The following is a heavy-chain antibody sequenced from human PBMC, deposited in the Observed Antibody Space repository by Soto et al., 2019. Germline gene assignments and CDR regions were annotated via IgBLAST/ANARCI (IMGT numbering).Heavy chain of an antibody. V-gene: IGHV1-2*02. Sequence: QVQLVQSGAEVKEPGASVKVSCKASGHTFTDSSMHWVRQAPGQGLEWMGWINLNSGDTNYAEKFQGRFTMTWDKSINTAYMQLSRLKSDDTAMFFCSRVLGGYNLYVPDSWGQGTLVTVSS. CDR2: INLNSGDT. CDR1: GHTFTDSS. CDR3: SRVLGGYNLYVPDS. D-gene: IGHD5-12*01. J-gene: IGHJ4*02.